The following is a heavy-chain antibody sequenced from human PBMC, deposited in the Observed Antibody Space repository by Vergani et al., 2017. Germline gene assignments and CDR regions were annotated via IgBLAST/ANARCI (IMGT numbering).Heavy chain of an antibody. V-gene: IGHV3-33*08. D-gene: IGHD1-1*01. CDR1: GFTFSTYA. CDR3: ARWGNEKRLDS. J-gene: IGHJ5*01. CDR2: IWYDGSNK. Sequence: VQLLESGGSLKQPGGSVRLSCAASGFTFSTYAMHWVRQAPGKGLEWVAVIWYDGSNKYYGDSVKGRLTISRDNSKNTLYLQMNSLRVEDTAVYYCARWGNEKRLDSWGQGTLVTVSS.